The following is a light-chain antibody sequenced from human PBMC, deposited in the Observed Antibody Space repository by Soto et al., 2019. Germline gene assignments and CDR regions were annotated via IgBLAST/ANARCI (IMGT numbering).Light chain of an antibody. J-gene: IGLJ3*02. CDR3: CSYAGSYFWV. CDR1: TSDVGGYNY. Sequence: QSVLTQPRSVSESPGQSVTISCTGTTSDVGGYNYVSWYQQHPGKAPKLMICDVTKRPSGVPDRFSGSKSGNTASLTISGLQAEDEADYYCCSYAGSYFWVFGGGTKLTVL. V-gene: IGLV2-11*01. CDR2: DVT.